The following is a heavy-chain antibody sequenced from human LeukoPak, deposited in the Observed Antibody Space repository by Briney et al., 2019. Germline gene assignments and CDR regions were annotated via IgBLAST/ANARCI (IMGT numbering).Heavy chain of an antibody. V-gene: IGHV4-38-2*01. CDR2: IYHSGST. CDR3: AREVLGNYYDSSFDY. J-gene: IGHJ4*02. CDR1: GYSISSGYY. Sequence: SETLSLTCAVSGYSISSGYYWGWIRQPPGKGLEWIGSIYHSGSTYYNPSLKSRVTISVDTSKNQFSLKLSSATAADTAVYYCAREVLGNYYDSSFDYWGQGTLVTVSS. D-gene: IGHD3-22*01.